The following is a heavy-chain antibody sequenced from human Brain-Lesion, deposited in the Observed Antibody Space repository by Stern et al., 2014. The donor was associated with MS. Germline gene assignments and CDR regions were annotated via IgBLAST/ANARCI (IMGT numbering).Heavy chain of an antibody. CDR2: ISGSGDTT. V-gene: IGHV3-23*04. CDR3: AKDIAVADPFYFDY. CDR1: GFTFSDYA. Sequence: EVQLVESGGDLVQPGGSLRLSCAASGFTFSDYAMTWGRQATGKGLEWVSGISGSGDTTFIADSLKGRFTISRDNSKNTLFLQMNSLRVDDTAVYYCAKDIAVADPFYFDYWGQGILVTVSS. J-gene: IGHJ4*02. D-gene: IGHD6-19*01.